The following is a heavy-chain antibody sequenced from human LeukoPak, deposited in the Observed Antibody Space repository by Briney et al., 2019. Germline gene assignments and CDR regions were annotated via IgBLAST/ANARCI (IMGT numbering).Heavy chain of an antibody. CDR3: ARFGTSSSRFFDQ. Sequence: PSETLSLTCTVSGGSLSAYYWSWIRQPPGKGLEWIGYIHYSGTTNYYPSLKSRVTIALDTSKNQFSLKLNSVTAADTAVHYCARFGTSSSRFFDQWGQGTLVTVSS. V-gene: IGHV4-59*01. CDR2: IHYSGTT. D-gene: IGHD6-6*01. J-gene: IGHJ4*02. CDR1: GGSLSAYY.